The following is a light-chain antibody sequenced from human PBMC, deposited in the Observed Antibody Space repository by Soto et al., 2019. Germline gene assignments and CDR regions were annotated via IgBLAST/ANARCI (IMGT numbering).Light chain of an antibody. J-gene: IGKJ5*01. CDR2: DAS. V-gene: IGKV3-11*01. CDR3: QQRSNWQIT. CDR1: QSVSTY. Sequence: ETVLTQSPATLSLSPGESATLPCRASQSVSTYLAWYQQKPGQAPRLLIYDASNRVTGIPARFRGSGSGTDFTLTISSLEPDDFAVYYCQQRSNWQITFGQGTRLE.